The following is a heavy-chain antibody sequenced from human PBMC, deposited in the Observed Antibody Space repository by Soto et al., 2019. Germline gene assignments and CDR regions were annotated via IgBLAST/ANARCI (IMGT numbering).Heavy chain of an antibody. CDR2: ISYDGSDK. Sequence: QVQLVESGGGVVQPGRSLRLSCAASGLTFSSYGMTWVRRAPGKGLEWVAVISYDGSDKYYADSVKGRFTISRDNSKNTLFLQMNSLRADDTAVYYCAREINSHFDYWGQGTLVTVSS. CDR1: GLTFSSYG. V-gene: IGHV3-30-3*01. J-gene: IGHJ4*02. CDR3: AREINSHFDY. D-gene: IGHD2-15*01.